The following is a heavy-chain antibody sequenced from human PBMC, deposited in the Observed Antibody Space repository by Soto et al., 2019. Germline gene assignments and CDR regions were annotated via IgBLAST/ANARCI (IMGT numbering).Heavy chain of an antibody. CDR2: TSYDGNNE. CDR1: GFTFSNYA. D-gene: IGHD1-1*01. J-gene: IGHJ4*02. V-gene: IGHV3-30*18. Sequence: QVQLVESGGGVVQHGRSLRLSCAASGFTFSNYAMHWVRQAPGKGLEWVALTSYDGNNEYYTDSVKGRFTISRDNSKNTLFLQMNSPRPEDTAVYYCAKDKGVFNWATSYFDYWGQGALVTVSS. CDR3: AKDKGVFNWATSYFDY.